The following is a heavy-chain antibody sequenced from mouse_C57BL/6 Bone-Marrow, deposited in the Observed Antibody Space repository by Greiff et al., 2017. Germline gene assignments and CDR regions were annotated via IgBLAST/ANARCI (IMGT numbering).Heavy chain of an antibody. D-gene: IGHD1-1*02. V-gene: IGHV1-54*01. CDR3: ARIGGSYVGFDY. J-gene: IGHJ2*01. CDR1: GYAFTNYL. CDR2: INPGSGGT. Sequence: QVQLKQSGAELVRPGTSVKVSCKASGYAFTNYLIEWVKQRPGQGLEWIGVINPGSGGTNYNEKFKGKATLTADKSSRTAYMQLSILTSEDSAVYFCARIGGSYVGFDYWGQGTTLTVSS.